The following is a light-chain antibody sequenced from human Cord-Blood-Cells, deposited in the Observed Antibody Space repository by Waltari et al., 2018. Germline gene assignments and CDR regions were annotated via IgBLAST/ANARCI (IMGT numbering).Light chain of an antibody. CDR1: QSISSY. V-gene: IGKV1-39*01. CDR3: QQSYSTPFT. J-gene: IGKJ3*01. Sequence: DIQMTQSPSSLSASVGDRVTITCRASQSISSYLNWYQQKPGKAPMLLIYAASSLQSGVPSRFSCSGSGTDFTLTISSLQPEDFATYYCQQSYSTPFTFGPGTKMDIK. CDR2: AAS.